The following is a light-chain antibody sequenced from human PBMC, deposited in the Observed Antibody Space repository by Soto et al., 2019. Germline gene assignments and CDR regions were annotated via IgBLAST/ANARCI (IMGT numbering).Light chain of an antibody. CDR2: SVA. CDR3: QQRSNWPRT. J-gene: IGKJ1*01. V-gene: IGKV3-11*01. Sequence: IVLTQSPATLSFSPGNRATLSCNPRQNISIYLIWYKQKPGQSPRVLIYSVANTATGIPTRFSGSGSGTDFTLTITSLEPEDFAVYYCQQRSNWPRTFGQGTKVDI. CDR1: QNISIY.